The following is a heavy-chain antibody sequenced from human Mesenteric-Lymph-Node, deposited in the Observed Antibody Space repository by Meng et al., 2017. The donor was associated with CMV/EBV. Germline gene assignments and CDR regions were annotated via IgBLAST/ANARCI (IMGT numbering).Heavy chain of an antibody. Sequence: GSLRLSCTVSGGSISSNSYYWGWIRQPPGKGLEWIGSIYYSGSTYYNPSLKSRVTISVDTSKNQFSLKLSSVTAADTAVYYCARTPPRRYCSSTSCYKWDWFDPWGQGTLVTVSS. D-gene: IGHD2-2*02. CDR1: GGSISSNSYY. CDR2: IYYSGST. J-gene: IGHJ5*02. V-gene: IGHV4-39*07. CDR3: ARTPPRRYCSSTSCYKWDWFDP.